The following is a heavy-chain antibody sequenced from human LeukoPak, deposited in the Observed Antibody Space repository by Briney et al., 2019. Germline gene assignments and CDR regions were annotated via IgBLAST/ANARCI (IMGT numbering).Heavy chain of an antibody. CDR1: TFIFRNYA. J-gene: IGHJ3*02. Sequence: GGSLRLSCAASTFIFRNYAMSWVRQAPGRGLEWLSIISGTADSKYYADSVKGRFTTSRDNPWSNLYMEMNILRAEDTAVYYCAKADATIGGAFDTWGQGTMVIVSS. D-gene: IGHD3-16*01. CDR3: AKADATIGGAFDT. V-gene: IGHV3-23*01. CDR2: ISGTADSK.